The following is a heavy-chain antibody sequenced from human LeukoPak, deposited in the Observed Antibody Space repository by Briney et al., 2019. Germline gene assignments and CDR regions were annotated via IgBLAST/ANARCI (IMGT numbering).Heavy chain of an antibody. CDR3: ARGPHGWLQFDY. V-gene: IGHV1-8*01. D-gene: IGHD5-24*01. Sequence: ASVKVSCKASGYTFTSYDINWVRQATGQGLEWMGWMNPNSGNTGYAQKFQGRVTMTRNTSISTAYMELSSLRSEDTAVYYCARGPHGWLQFDYRGQGTLATVSS. CDR1: GYTFTSYD. J-gene: IGHJ4*02. CDR2: MNPNSGNT.